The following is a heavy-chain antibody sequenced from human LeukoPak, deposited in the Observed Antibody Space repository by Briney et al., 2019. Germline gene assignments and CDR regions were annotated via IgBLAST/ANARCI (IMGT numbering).Heavy chain of an antibody. CDR3: ARDRAQYCSRTSCQDWFDP. J-gene: IGHJ5*02. CDR1: GFTFSDYY. D-gene: IGHD2-2*01. V-gene: IGHV3-11*01. CDR2: ISSSGSTI. Sequence: GGSLRLSCAASGFTFSDYYMSWIRQAPGKGLEWVSYISSSGSTIYYADSVKGRFTISRDNAKNSLYLQMNSLRAEDTAVYYCARDRAQYCSRTSCQDWFDPWGQGTLVTVSS.